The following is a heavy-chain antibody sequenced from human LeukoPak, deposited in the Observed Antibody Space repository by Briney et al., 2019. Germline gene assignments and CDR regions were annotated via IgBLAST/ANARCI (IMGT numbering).Heavy chain of an antibody. D-gene: IGHD1-1*01. CDR1: GFIFRNYW. V-gene: IGHV3-74*01. CDR2: INPNGITT. J-gene: IGHJ6*02. Sequence: GGSLRLSCAASGFIFRNYWLHWVRQAPGKGLAWVARINPNGITTTYTDSVKGRFTISRDNAKNTLYLQMNSLRVEDTAVYYCARMGHDILVPSGMDVWGQGTTVTVSS. CDR3: ARMGHDILVPSGMDV.